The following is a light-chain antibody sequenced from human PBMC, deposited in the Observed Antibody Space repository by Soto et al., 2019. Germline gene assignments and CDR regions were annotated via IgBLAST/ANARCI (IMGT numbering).Light chain of an antibody. J-gene: IGLJ2*01. CDR2: GNI. CDR1: SSNIGAGYD. Sequence: QSVLTQPPSVSGAPGQRGTISFTGSSSNIGAGYDVHWYQQLPGTAPKLLIYGNINRPSGVPDRFSGSKSGTSASLAITGLQAEDEADYYCQSYDSGLVFGGGTKLTVL. V-gene: IGLV1-40*01. CDR3: QSYDSGLV.